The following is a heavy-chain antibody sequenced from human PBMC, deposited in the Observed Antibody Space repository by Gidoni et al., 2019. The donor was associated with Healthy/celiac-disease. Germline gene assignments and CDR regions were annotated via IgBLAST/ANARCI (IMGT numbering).Heavy chain of an antibody. J-gene: IGHJ4*02. V-gene: IGHV3-7*01. CDR2: IKQDGSEK. Sequence: EVQLVESGGGLVQPGGSLRLPCAASGFTFSSYWMSWVRQAPGKGLEWVANIKQDGSEKYYVDSVKGRFTISRDNAKNSLYLQMNSLRAEDTAVYYCARDGEMWYFDYWGQGTLVTVSS. CDR3: ARDGEMWYFDY. CDR1: GFTFSSYW. D-gene: IGHD3-10*01.